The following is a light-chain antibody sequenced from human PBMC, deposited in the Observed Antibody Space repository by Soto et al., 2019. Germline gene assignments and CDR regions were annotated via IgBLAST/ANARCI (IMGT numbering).Light chain of an antibody. J-gene: IGKJ1*01. CDR2: MAS. Sequence: DIQMTQSPSTLSASVGDRVTITCRASQTISSWLAWYQQKPGKAPRLLIYMASTLQSGVPSRFSGSGSGTEFTLTISSLQPDDFATYYCQQYEDYWTFGQGTKVEVK. CDR3: QQYEDYWT. CDR1: QTISSW. V-gene: IGKV1-5*03.